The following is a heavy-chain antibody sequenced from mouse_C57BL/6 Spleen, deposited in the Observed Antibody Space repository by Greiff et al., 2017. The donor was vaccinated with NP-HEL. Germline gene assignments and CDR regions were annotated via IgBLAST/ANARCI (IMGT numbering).Heavy chain of an antibody. CDR3: ARSAYYSSCGYFDD. CDR1: GYTFTSYW. Sequence: VQLQQSGAELVKPGASVKLSCKASGYTFTSYWMHWVKQRPGQGLEWIGMIHPNSGSTNYNEKFKSKATLTVDKSSSTAYMQLSSLTSEDSAVYYGARSAYYSSCGYFDDWGQGTTLTVSS. J-gene: IGHJ2*01. V-gene: IGHV1-64*01. D-gene: IGHD2-5*01. CDR2: IHPNSGST.